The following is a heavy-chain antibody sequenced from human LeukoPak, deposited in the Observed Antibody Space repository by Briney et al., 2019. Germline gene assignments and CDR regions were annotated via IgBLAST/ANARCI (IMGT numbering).Heavy chain of an antibody. J-gene: IGHJ4*02. D-gene: IGHD3-16*01. CDR3: AKDLIVDYHSPAFDY. CDR2: ISGSGGST. Sequence: GGSLRLSCAASGFTFSSYAMSWVRQAPGQGLEWVSAISGSGGSTYYADSAKGRFTISRDNSKNTLYLQMSSLRAEDTAVYYSAKDLIVDYHSPAFDYWGQGTLVTVSS. V-gene: IGHV3-23*01. CDR1: GFTFSSYA.